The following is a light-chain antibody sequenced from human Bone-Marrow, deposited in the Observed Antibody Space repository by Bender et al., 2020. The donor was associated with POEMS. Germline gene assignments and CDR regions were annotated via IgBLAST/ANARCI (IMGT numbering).Light chain of an antibody. J-gene: IGLJ3*02. V-gene: IGLV2-14*03. CDR3: VAWDASLNGWV. CDR2: DVI. Sequence: QSALTQPASVSGSPGQSITIPCTGTSSDVGGYNYVSWYQHHPGKAPKLLIYDVIQRPSGVPDRFSGSKSGTSASLAITGLQSDDEAIYFCVAWDASLNGWVFGGGTKLTVL. CDR1: SSDVGGYNY.